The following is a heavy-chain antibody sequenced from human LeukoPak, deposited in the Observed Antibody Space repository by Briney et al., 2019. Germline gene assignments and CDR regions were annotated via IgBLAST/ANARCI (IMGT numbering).Heavy chain of an antibody. CDR1: GFTVSSNY. Sequence: EQSLRLSCSASGFTVSSNYMSWVRQAPGKVLNSFSIIYGGGKTYYADSVKGRFTISRDNSKNTLYMQMNSLRGEETAVYYCARESSGRAPVRYWGQGTVVIVSS. D-gene: IGHD3-22*01. V-gene: IGHV3-53*01. CDR2: IYGGGKT. CDR3: ARESSGRAPVRY. J-gene: IGHJ4*02.